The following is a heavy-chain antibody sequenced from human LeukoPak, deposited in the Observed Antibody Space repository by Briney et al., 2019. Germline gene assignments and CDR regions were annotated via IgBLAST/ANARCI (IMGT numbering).Heavy chain of an antibody. CDR3: AKEKLPSGYSFLTDY. CDR2: ISNDGSNH. V-gene: IGHV3-30*18. J-gene: IGHJ4*02. Sequence: GGSLRLSCAASGFPFSNYGMHWVRQAPGKGLEWVAVISNDGSNHYYADSVKGRFTISRDNSKNTVYLQMNSLRTEDTAVYYCAKEKLPSGYSFLTDYWGQGTLVTVSS. D-gene: IGHD5-18*01. CDR1: GFPFSNYG.